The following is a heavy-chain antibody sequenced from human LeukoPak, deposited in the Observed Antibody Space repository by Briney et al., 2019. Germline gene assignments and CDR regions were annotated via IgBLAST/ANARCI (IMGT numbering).Heavy chain of an antibody. Sequence: ASVKVSCKASGYTFTGSYIHWVRQAPGQGLEWMGWINPNSGGTSSAQKFQGRVTMTGDTSVSTAYMELSSLRSDDTALYYCARETGYCSGGRCYFIYWGQGTLVTVSS. V-gene: IGHV1-2*02. CDR1: GYTFTGSY. J-gene: IGHJ4*02. CDR2: INPNSGGT. CDR3: ARETGYCSGGRCYFIY. D-gene: IGHD2-15*01.